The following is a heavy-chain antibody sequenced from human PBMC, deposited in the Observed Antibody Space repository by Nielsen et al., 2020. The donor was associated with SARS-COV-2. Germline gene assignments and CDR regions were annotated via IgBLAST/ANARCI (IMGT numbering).Heavy chain of an antibody. CDR1: GFTFSSYE. V-gene: IGHV3-48*03. CDR2: ISSSGSTI. Sequence: GGSLRLSCAASGFTFSSYEMNWVRQAPGKGLEWVSYISSSGSTIYYADSVKGRFTISRDNAKNSLYLQMNSLRAEDTALYHCARHGDYAYYYYGMDVWGQGTTVTVSS. D-gene: IGHD4-17*01. J-gene: IGHJ6*02. CDR3: ARHGDYAYYYYGMDV.